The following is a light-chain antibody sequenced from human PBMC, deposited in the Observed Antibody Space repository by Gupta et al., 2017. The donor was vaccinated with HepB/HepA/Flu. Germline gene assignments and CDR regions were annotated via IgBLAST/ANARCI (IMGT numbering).Light chain of an antibody. CDR2: DIS. J-gene: IGKJ4*01. CDR3: RQRSNWPLT. Sequence: EIVLTQSPATLSLSPGDRATLSCRASQTVSTYLAWYQQKPGQSPRLLIYDISNRATGIPARFGGSGSGTDFTLTISSLEPEDFAVYFCRQRSNWPLTFGGGTKVEIK. V-gene: IGKV3-11*01. CDR1: QTVSTY.